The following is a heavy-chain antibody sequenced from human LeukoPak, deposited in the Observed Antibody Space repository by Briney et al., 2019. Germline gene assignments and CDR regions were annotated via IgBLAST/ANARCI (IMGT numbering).Heavy chain of an antibody. CDR1: GYTFTSYG. V-gene: IGHV1-18*01. D-gene: IGHD3-22*01. Sequence: ASVKVSCKASGYTFTSYGISWVRQAPGQGLEWMGWISAYNGNTNYAQKLQGRVTMTTDTSTSTAYMELRSLRSDDTAVYYCARVLSVDYYDSSGSPGGYWGQGTLVTVS. CDR2: ISAYNGNT. J-gene: IGHJ4*02. CDR3: ARVLSVDYYDSSGSPGGY.